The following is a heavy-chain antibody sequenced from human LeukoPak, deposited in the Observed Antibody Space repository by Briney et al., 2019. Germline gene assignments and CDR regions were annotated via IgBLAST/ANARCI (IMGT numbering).Heavy chain of an antibody. V-gene: IGHV4-59*08. CDR1: GGSINPYS. J-gene: IGHJ4*02. D-gene: IGHD4-17*01. Sequence: SETLSLTCTVSGGSINPYSWTWIRQPPGKGQEWIAYISYSGNTNYNPSFKSQITISVDRSMNQFSLKLNSVTAADTAVYYCARQGTYGDYLDYWGQGTLVTVSS. CDR3: ARQGTYGDYLDY. CDR2: ISYSGNT.